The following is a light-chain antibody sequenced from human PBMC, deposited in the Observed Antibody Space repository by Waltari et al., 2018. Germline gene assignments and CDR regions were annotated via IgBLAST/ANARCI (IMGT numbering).Light chain of an antibody. CDR2: GST. Sequence: QSVLTQPPAVSGAPGQRVSIFCAGSSSNIGAAYHVNWYQQLPGTAPKLLIYGSTKRPSWVPDRFFGSRSDTSASLAITGLQAEDEADYYCQSYDISLSGWVFGGGTKLTVL. J-gene: IGLJ3*02. V-gene: IGLV1-40*01. CDR1: SSNIGAAYH. CDR3: QSYDISLSGWV.